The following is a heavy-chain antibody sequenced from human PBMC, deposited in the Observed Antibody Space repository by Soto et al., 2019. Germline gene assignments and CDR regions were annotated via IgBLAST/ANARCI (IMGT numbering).Heavy chain of an antibody. CDR2: IYYSGST. CDR1: GGSISSYY. V-gene: IGHV4-59*01. CDR3: ARGSWFDP. J-gene: IGHJ5*02. Sequence: QVQLQESGPGLVKPSETLSLACTVSGGSISSYYWSWIRQPPGKGLEWIGYIYYSGSTNYNPTLKRRVTISVDTAKNQFTLKLSSVTAADTALYYCARGSWFDPWGQGTLVTVSS.